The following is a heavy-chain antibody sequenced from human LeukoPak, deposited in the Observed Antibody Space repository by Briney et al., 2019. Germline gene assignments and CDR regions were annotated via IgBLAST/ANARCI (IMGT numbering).Heavy chain of an antibody. Sequence: GASLQISCKGSGSIFTSYWIAWVRQLPGKGLEWMGIIYPSDSDTTYSPSFQGQVTISADKSISTAYLQWNSLKASDTATYYCARQTTTTTYDSWGQGTLVTVSS. V-gene: IGHV5-51*01. D-gene: IGHD4-11*01. CDR2: IYPSDSDT. CDR1: GSIFTSYW. J-gene: IGHJ4*02. CDR3: ARQTTTTTYDS.